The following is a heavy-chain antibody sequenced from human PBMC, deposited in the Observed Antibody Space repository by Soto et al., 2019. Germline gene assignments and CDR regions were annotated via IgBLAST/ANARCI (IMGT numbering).Heavy chain of an antibody. J-gene: IGHJ6*02. Sequence: VGSLRLSCAASGFTFSSYWVSWVRQAPGKGLEWVANIKQDGSEKYYVDSVKGRFTISRDNAKNSLYLQMNSLRAEDTAVYYCARGFLEWLLGQYYYYGMDVWGQGTTVTVSS. CDR1: GFTFSSYW. CDR2: IKQDGSEK. V-gene: IGHV3-7*01. D-gene: IGHD3-3*01. CDR3: ARGFLEWLLGQYYYYGMDV.